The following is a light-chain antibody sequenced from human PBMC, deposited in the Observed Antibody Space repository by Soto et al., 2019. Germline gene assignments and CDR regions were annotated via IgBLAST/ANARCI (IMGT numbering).Light chain of an antibody. CDR3: QQRSNWLT. CDR1: QSVSSY. J-gene: IGKJ5*01. CDR2: DAS. Sequence: IVLTQSPATLSVSPGERATLSCRASQSVSSYLAWYQQKPGQAPRLLIYDASNRATGIPARFSGSGSGTDFTLTISSLEPEDFAVHYCQQRSNWLTFGGGTRLEIK. V-gene: IGKV3-11*01.